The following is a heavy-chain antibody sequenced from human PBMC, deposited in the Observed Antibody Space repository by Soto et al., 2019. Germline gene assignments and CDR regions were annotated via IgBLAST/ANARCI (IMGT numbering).Heavy chain of an antibody. CDR2: ITHSGSN. CDR1: GGSFSGYY. D-gene: IGHD6-13*01. Sequence: PSETLSLTCAVYGGSFSGYYWSWIRQPPGKGPEWIGEITHSGSNNYHPSLKRRVNISVEQSNNHFSLKLSSVTAADTAVYYCARCNILRPLYSSNNGNNWFDPWGQGTLVTVS. J-gene: IGHJ5*02. V-gene: IGHV4-34*01. CDR3: ARCNILRPLYSSNNGNNWFDP.